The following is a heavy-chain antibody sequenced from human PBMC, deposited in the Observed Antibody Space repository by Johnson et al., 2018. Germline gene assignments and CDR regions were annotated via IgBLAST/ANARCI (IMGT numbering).Heavy chain of an antibody. J-gene: IGHJ3*02. CDR1: GFTFSNYA. Sequence: QVQLVESGGGVVQPGRSXRLSCTASGFTFSNYAIHWVRQAPGEGLAWVAVISEDGTNKYYADAVKGRSTIARDNSKNTLYLRMNSPRAEDTALYYCAKDRTPVVTDAFDIWGQGTMVTVSS. CDR2: ISEDGTNK. D-gene: IGHD4-23*01. V-gene: IGHV3-30-3*01. CDR3: AKDRTPVVTDAFDI.